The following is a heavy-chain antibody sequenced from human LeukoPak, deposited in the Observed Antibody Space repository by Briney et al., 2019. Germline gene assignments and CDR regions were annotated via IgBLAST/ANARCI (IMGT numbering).Heavy chain of an antibody. CDR1: GYTFTSYD. J-gene: IGHJ4*02. Sequence: ASVKVSCKASGYTFTSYDINWVRQATGQGLEWMGWMNPNSGNTGYAQKFQGRVTMTRNTSISTAYMELSSLRSEDTAVYYRARGYYYGSGSYYNAPGYWGQGTLVTVSS. D-gene: IGHD3-10*01. CDR3: ARGYYYGSGSYYNAPGY. CDR2: MNPNSGNT. V-gene: IGHV1-8*01.